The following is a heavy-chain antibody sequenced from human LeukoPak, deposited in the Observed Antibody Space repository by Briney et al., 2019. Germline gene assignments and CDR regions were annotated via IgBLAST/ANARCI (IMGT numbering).Heavy chain of an antibody. CDR1: GFTFSSYA. V-gene: IGHV3-23*01. J-gene: IGHJ6*03. CDR2: ISGSGGST. Sequence: GGSLRLSCAAPGFTFSSYAMSWVRQAPGKGLEWVSAISGSGGSTYYADSVKGRLTISRDNSKNTLYLQMNGLRAEDTAVYYCAKDPGGRYYYYMDVWGKGTTVTVSS. CDR3: AKDPGGRYYYYMDV. D-gene: IGHD4-23*01.